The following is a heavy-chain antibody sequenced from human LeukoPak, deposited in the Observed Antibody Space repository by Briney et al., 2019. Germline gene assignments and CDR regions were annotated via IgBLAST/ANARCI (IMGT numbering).Heavy chain of an antibody. Sequence: ASVKVSCKASGYTFTSYYMHWVRQAPGQGLEWMGIINPSGGSTSYAQKFQGRVTMTRDMSTSSVYMELSSLRSGDTAVYYCARQAGHTRGYSYGSGKLSEFDYWGQGTLVTVSS. CDR3: ARQAGHTRGYSYGSGKLSEFDY. CDR2: INPSGGST. J-gene: IGHJ4*02. D-gene: IGHD5-18*01. CDR1: GYTFTSYY. V-gene: IGHV1-46*01.